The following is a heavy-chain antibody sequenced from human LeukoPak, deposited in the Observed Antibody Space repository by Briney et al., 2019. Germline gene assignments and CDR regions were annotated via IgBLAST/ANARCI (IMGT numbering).Heavy chain of an antibody. CDR1: GGSISSYY. CDR3: ARMGLYDSSGYYIQEVHSWFDP. D-gene: IGHD3-22*01. CDR2: IYYSGST. J-gene: IGHJ5*02. Sequence: PSETLSLTCTVSGGSISSYYWSWIRQPPGKGLEWIGYIYYSGSTNYNPSLKSRVTISVDTSKNQFSLKLSSVTAADTAVYYCARMGLYDSSGYYIQEVHSWFDPWGQGTLVTVSS. V-gene: IGHV4-59*01.